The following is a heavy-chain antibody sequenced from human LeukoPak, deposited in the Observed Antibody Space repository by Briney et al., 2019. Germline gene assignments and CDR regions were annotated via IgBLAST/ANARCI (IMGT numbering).Heavy chain of an antibody. Sequence: KLQGRVTMTTDTSTSTAYMELRSLRSDDTAVYYCARGGSGSYYPDYWGQGTLVTVSS. CDR3: ARGGSGSYYPDY. J-gene: IGHJ4*02. D-gene: IGHD3-10*01. V-gene: IGHV1-18*01.